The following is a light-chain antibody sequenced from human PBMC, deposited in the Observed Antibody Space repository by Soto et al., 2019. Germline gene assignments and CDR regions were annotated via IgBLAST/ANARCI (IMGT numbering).Light chain of an antibody. J-gene: IGLJ1*01. Sequence: QSALTQNACVSGSPGQSITISCTGTSIDVGAYNFVSWYQHHPGRAPKLIIYEVTIRPSGVSNRFSGSKSGNTASLTISGLQAEDEADYYCSSYTTSAPYVFGSGTKVTVL. V-gene: IGLV2-14*01. CDR1: SIDVGAYNF. CDR3: SSYTTSAPYV. CDR2: EVT.